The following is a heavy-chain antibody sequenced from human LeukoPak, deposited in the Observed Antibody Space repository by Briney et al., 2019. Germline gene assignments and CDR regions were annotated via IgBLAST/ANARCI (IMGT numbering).Heavy chain of an antibody. CDR2: IYYSGST. V-gene: IGHV4-59*01. Sequence: SETLSLTCTVSGDSIINYYWSWIRQPPGKGLEWIGYIYYSGSTNYNPSPKSRVTISVDTSKNQFSLKLSSVTAADTAVYYCARTRYRYFDYWGQGTLVTVSS. D-gene: IGHD5-18*01. CDR3: ARTRYRYFDY. CDR1: GDSIINYY. J-gene: IGHJ4*02.